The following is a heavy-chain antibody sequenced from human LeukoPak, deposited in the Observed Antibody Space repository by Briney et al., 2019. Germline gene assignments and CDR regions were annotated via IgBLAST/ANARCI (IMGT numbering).Heavy chain of an antibody. J-gene: IGHJ4*02. D-gene: IGHD6-19*01. CDR2: IGDSGEIE. CDR3: AKGYSSGWTTFDY. V-gene: IGHV3-23*01. Sequence: GGSLTLSCEASGLILRGHAMSWVRQAPGKGLEWVSGIGDSGEIERYADSVKGRFTISRDNFRNTVYLEMRSLRPEDTAVYYCAKGYSSGWTTFDYWGQGTQVTVS. CDR1: GLILRGHA.